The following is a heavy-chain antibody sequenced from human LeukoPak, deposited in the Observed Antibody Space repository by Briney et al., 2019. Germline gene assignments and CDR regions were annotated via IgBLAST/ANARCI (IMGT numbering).Heavy chain of an antibody. Sequence: ASVEVSCKASGYTFTSYGISWVRQAPGQGLEWMGWISAYNGNTNYAQKFQGRVTITADESTSTAYMELSSLRSEDTAVYYCARGGLGDFWSGSAFDIWGQGTMVTASS. CDR1: GYTFTSYG. J-gene: IGHJ3*02. CDR3: ARGGLGDFWSGSAFDI. D-gene: IGHD3-3*01. CDR2: ISAYNGNT. V-gene: IGHV1-18*01.